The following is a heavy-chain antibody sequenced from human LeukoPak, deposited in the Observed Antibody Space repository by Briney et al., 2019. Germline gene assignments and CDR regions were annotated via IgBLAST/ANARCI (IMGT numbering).Heavy chain of an antibody. CDR2: INPNSGGT. CDR3: ARDFAGYSSSTDY. J-gene: IGHJ4*02. D-gene: IGHD6-13*01. Sequence: ASVKVSCKASGYTFTGYYMHWVRQAPGQGLEWMGWINPNSGGTNYAQKFQGRVTMTRDTSISTVYMELSRLRSDDTAVYYCARDFAGYSSSTDYWGQGTLVTVSS. V-gene: IGHV1-2*02. CDR1: GYTFTGYY.